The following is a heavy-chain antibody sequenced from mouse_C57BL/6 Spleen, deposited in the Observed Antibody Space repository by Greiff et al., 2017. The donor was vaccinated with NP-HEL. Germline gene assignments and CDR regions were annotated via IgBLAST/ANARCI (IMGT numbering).Heavy chain of an antibody. Sequence: EVQGVESGGGLVQPGGSMKLSCVASGFTFSNYWMNWVRQSPEKGLEWVAQIRLKSDNYATHYAESVKGRFTISRDDSKSSVYLQMHNLRAEDTGIYYCTGYAGYFDVWGTGTTVTVSS. CDR3: TGYAGYFDV. CDR1: GFTFSNYW. V-gene: IGHV6-3*01. D-gene: IGHD6-5*01. CDR2: IRLKSDNYAT. J-gene: IGHJ1*03.